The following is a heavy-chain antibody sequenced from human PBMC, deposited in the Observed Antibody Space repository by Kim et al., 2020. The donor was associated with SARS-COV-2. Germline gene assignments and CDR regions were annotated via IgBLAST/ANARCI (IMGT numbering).Heavy chain of an antibody. CDR1: GGTFSSYA. J-gene: IGHJ6*02. V-gene: IGHV1-69*13. CDR2: IIPIFGTA. Sequence: SVKVSCKASGGTFSSYAISWVRQAPGQGLEWMGGIIPIFGTANYAQKFQGRVTITADESTSTAYMELSSLRSEDTAVYYCARSTITIFGVVISYYYGMDVWGQGTTVTVSS. D-gene: IGHD3-3*01. CDR3: ARSTITIFGVVISYYYGMDV.